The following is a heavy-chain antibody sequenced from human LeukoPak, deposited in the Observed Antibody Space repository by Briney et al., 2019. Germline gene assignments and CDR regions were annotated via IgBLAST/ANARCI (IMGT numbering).Heavy chain of an antibody. D-gene: IGHD1-14*01. CDR1: GGSFSGYY. CDR3: ARDRFDAFDI. V-gene: IGHV4-34*01. J-gene: IGHJ3*02. Sequence: SETLSLTCAVYGGSFSGYYWSWIRQPPGKGLEWIGEINHSGSTNYNPSLKSRVTISVDTSKNQLSLKLSSVTAADTAVYYCARDRFDAFDIWGQGTMVTVSS. CDR2: INHSGST.